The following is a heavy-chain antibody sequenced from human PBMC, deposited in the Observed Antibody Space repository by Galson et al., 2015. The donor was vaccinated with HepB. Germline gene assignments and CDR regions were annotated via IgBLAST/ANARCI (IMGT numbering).Heavy chain of an antibody. D-gene: IGHD7-27*01. V-gene: IGHV3-74*01. J-gene: IGHJ3*02. CDR2: INSDGSST. Sequence: SLRLSCAASGFAFSGYAMHWVRQAPGRGLVWVSRINSDGSSTSYADSVKGRFTISRDNAKNTLYLQMNSLRDEDTAVYYCAREGRRTGEVTKAFDMWVQGTMVTVSS. CDR3: AREGRRTGEVTKAFDM. CDR1: GFAFSGYA.